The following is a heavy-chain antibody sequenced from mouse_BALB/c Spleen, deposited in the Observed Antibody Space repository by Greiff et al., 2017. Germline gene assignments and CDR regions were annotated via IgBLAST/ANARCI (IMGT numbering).Heavy chain of an antibody. D-gene: IGHD1-2*01. Sequence: EVKVVESGGGLVKPGGSLKLSCAASGFTFSSYAMSWVRQSPEKRLEWVAEISSGGSYTYYPDTVTGRFTISRDNAKNTLYLEMSSLRSEDTSMYYCARAGITTATGAMDYWGQGTSVTVSS. V-gene: IGHV5-9-4*01. J-gene: IGHJ4*01. CDR2: ISSGGSYT. CDR1: GFTFSSYA. CDR3: ARAGITTATGAMDY.